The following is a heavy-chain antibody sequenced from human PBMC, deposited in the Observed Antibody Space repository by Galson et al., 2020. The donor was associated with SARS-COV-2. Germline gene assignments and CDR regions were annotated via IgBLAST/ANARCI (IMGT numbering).Heavy chain of an antibody. CDR3: VRPVYCSGGNCSYNLDY. D-gene: IGHD2-15*01. V-gene: IGHV4-39*01. Sequence: SETLSLTCTVSGGSISNNGYYWGWIRQPPGKGLEWIGSFFYSGRTYYNPSLKSRVSISVDTSQNQFSLKLDSVTPTDTAVYYCVRPVYCSGGNCSYNLDYWGQGALVAVSS. CDR1: GGSISNNGYY. CDR2: FFYSGRT. J-gene: IGHJ4*02.